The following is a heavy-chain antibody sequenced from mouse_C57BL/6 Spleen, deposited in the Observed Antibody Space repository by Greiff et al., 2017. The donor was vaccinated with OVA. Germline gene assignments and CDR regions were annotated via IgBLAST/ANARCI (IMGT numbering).Heavy chain of an antibody. Sequence: VKLQESGAELARPGASVKLSCKASGYTFTSYGISWVKQRTGQGLEWIGEIYPRSGNTYYNEKFKGKATLTADKSSSTAYMELRSLTSEDSAVYFCAPRSLYDYGDYWGQGTTLTVSS. D-gene: IGHD2-4*01. J-gene: IGHJ2*01. CDR2: IYPRSGNT. CDR3: APRSLYDYGDY. CDR1: GYTFTSYG. V-gene: IGHV1-81*01.